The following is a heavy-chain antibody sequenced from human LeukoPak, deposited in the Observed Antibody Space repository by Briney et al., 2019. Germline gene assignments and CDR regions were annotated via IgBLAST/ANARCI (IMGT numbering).Heavy chain of an antibody. D-gene: IGHD3/OR15-3a*01. J-gene: IGHJ3*02. V-gene: IGHV3-30-3*01. CDR2: ISYDGSNK. CDR1: GFTFSSYA. Sequence: RGSLRLSCAASGFTFSSYAMHWVRQAPGKGLEWVAVISYDGSNKYYADSVKGRFTISRDNSKNTLYLQMNSLRAEDTAVYYCARFRTGRAFDIWGQGTMVTVSS. CDR3: ARFRTGRAFDI.